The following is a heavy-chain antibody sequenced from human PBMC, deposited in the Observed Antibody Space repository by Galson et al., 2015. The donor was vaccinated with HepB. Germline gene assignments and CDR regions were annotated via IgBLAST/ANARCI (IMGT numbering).Heavy chain of an antibody. V-gene: IGHV1-18*01. CDR2: ISAYNGNT. J-gene: IGHJ4*02. Sequence: SVKVSCKASGYTFTSYGISWVRQAPGQGLEWMGWISAYNGNTNYAQKLQGRVTMTTDTSTSTAYMELRSLRSDDTAVYYCAREVVGATVTKGFDYWGQGTLVTVSS. D-gene: IGHD4-17*01. CDR1: GYTFTSYG. CDR3: AREVVGATVTKGFDY.